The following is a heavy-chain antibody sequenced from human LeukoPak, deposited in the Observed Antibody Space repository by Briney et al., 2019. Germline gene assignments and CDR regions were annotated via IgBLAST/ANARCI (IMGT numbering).Heavy chain of an antibody. D-gene: IGHD6-13*01. Sequence: GGSLRLSCAASGLTFSSYWMHWVRQAPGKGLVWVSRINSDGSSTSYADSVKGRFTISRDNSKNTLYLQMNSLRAEDTAVYYCARTRYSSSFDDYWGQGTLVTVSS. CDR1: GLTFSSYW. CDR3: ARTRYSSSFDDY. CDR2: INSDGSST. J-gene: IGHJ4*02. V-gene: IGHV3-74*01.